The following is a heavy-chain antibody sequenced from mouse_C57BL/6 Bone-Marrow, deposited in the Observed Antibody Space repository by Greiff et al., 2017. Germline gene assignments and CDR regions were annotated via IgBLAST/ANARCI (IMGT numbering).Heavy chain of an antibody. CDR2: ISSGGDYI. Sequence: EVQLVESGEGLVKPGGSLKLSCAASGFTFSSYAMSWVRQTPEKRLEWVAYISSGGDYIYYADTVKGRFTISRDNARNTLYLQMSSLKSEDTAMYYCTRDNPITTVVDWYFDVWGTGTTVTVSS. V-gene: IGHV5-9-1*02. D-gene: IGHD1-1*01. CDR3: TRDNPITTVVDWYFDV. J-gene: IGHJ1*03. CDR1: GFTFSSYA.